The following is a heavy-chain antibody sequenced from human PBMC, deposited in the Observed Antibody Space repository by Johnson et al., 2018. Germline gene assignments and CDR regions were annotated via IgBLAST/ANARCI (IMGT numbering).Heavy chain of an antibody. CDR3: ARLRSAPSWGDALDI. V-gene: IGHV3-7*01. D-gene: IGHD2-15*01. J-gene: IGHJ3*02. CDR1: EFTFRNSW. CDR2: IKESGTEQ. Sequence: EVQLVESGGGSVQPGGSLRLSCAAFEFTFRNSWMTWVRQAPGKGLEWVANIKESGTEQYYAESVKGRFTISRDNAKNSMYLQMSSLSVEDAAIFYCARLRSAPSWGDALDIWGQGTLVIVSS.